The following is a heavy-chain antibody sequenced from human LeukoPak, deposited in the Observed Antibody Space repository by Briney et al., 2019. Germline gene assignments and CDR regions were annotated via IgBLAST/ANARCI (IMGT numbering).Heavy chain of an antibody. CDR2: IYNSGST. V-gene: IGHV4-31*03. D-gene: IGHD3-22*01. Sequence: SETLSLTCTISGGSISSGAYYWNWIRQHPGKGLEWIGYIYNSGSTYYNPSLKSRVTISVDTSKNQFSLKLSPVTAADTAVYYCARYNPDSSGYCSRPDYWGQGTLVTVSS. CDR1: GGSISSGAYY. J-gene: IGHJ4*02. CDR3: ARYNPDSSGYCSRPDY.